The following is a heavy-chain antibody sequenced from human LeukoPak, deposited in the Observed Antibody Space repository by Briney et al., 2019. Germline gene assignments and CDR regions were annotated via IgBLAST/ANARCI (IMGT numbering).Heavy chain of an antibody. V-gene: IGHV1-18*01. J-gene: IGHJ1*01. Sequence: AASVKVSCKASGYTFTSYGISWVRQAPGQGLEWMGWISAYNGNTNYAQKLQGRVTMTTDTSTSTAYMELRSLRSDDTAVYYCARDLRGDYDPQYFQHWGQGTLVTVSS. D-gene: IGHD4-17*01. CDR3: ARDLRGDYDPQYFQH. CDR1: GYTFTSYG. CDR2: ISAYNGNT.